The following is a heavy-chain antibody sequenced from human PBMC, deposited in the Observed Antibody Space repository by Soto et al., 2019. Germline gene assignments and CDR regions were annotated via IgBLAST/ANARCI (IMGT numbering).Heavy chain of an antibody. D-gene: IGHD3-9*01. J-gene: IGHJ5*02. Sequence: QVQLQESGPGLVKPSGTLSLTCAVSGGSISSSNWWSWVRQPPGKGLEWIGEIYHSGSTNYNPSLKSRGTIAVAKSKNQFSPKLSSVTAADTAVYYCARSRREVLRYFDWLWAPWGQGTLVTVSS. CDR3: ARSRREVLRYFDWLWAP. CDR1: GGSISSSNW. CDR2: IYHSGST. V-gene: IGHV4-4*02.